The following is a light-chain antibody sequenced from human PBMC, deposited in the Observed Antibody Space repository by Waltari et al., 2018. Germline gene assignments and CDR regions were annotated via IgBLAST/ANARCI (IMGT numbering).Light chain of an antibody. CDR3: QVWDSSTSEVV. Sequence: SYVLIQPPSVSLAPGKTARITCGGNDIGSKRVHWYQQKPGQAPPLVVSDDSDRPSGTPERFSGSNSGNTATLTVYRVEAGDEADYYCQVWDSSTSEVVFGGGTKLTVL. V-gene: IGLV3-21*03. CDR2: DDS. CDR1: DIGSKR. J-gene: IGLJ2*01.